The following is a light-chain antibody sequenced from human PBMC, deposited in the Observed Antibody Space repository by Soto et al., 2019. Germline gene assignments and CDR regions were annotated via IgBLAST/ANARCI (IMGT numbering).Light chain of an antibody. J-gene: IGKJ3*01. Sequence: DIQMTQSPSSLSASVGDRVTITCRASQSISNYLNWYQQKPGKAPKLLIYAASSLQGDVPSRFSGSGSGTDFTLTISSLQPDVFATYYCQQSYSTPLTFGPGTKVDIK. CDR1: QSISNY. CDR2: AAS. V-gene: IGKV1-39*01. CDR3: QQSYSTPLT.